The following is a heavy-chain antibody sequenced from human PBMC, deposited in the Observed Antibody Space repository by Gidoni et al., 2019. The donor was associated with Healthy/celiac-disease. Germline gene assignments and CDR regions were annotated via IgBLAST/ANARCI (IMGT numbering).Heavy chain of an antibody. CDR1: GYSFTSYW. CDR3: ARLGGRTVTFVNWFDP. CDR2: IYPGDSGT. Sequence: EVQLVQSGAEVQQPGESPKISCKGSGYSFTSYWIGWVRQMPGKGLEWKGIIYPGDSGTRYSPSFQGQVTISADKSISTAYLQWSSLKASDTAMYYCARLGGRTVTFVNWFDPWGQGTLVTVSS. D-gene: IGHD4-17*01. J-gene: IGHJ5*02. V-gene: IGHV5-51*01.